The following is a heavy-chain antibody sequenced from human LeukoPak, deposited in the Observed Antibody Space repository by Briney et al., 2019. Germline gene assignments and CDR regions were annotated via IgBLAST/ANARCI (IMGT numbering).Heavy chain of an antibody. V-gene: IGHV1-8*01. CDR3: ARVDCSGGSCYDYYYYYGMDV. CDR2: MNPNSGYT. J-gene: IGHJ6*02. CDR1: GYTFTNYD. Sequence: ASVKVSCKASGYTFTNYDINWVRQATGEGLEWMGWMNPNSGYTGYAQKFQGKVTMTSNTSITTAYMELSSLRSDDTAVYYRARVDCSGGSCYDYYYYYGMDVWGQGTTVTVSS. D-gene: IGHD2-15*01.